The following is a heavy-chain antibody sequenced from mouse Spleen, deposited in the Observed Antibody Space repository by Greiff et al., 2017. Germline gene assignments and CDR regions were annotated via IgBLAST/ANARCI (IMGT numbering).Heavy chain of an antibody. CDR1: GYTFTSYW. CDR3: ARRHSNYDWYFDV. D-gene: IGHD2-5*01. CDR2: IDPSDSYT. V-gene: IGHV1-50*01. Sequence: QVQLQQPGAELVKPGASVKLSCKASGYTFTSYWMQWVKQRPGQGLEWIGEIDPSDSYTNYNQKFKGKATLTVDTSSSTAYMQLSSLTSEDSAVYYCARRHSNYDWYFDVWGAGTTVTVSS. J-gene: IGHJ1*01.